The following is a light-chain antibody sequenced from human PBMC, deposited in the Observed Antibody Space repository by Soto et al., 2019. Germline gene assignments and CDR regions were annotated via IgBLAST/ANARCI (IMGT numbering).Light chain of an antibody. CDR3: SSYRSGTPVF. J-gene: IGLJ2*01. CDR1: NSDVGHYNY. V-gene: IGLV2-14*01. Sequence: SALTQPASVSGSPGQSITISCTGTNSDVGHYNYVSWYQQHPGKAPKLMIYEVTNRPSGISDRFSGSKSGNTASLTISGLQAEDDADYYCSSYRSGTPVFFGGGTKVTVL. CDR2: EVT.